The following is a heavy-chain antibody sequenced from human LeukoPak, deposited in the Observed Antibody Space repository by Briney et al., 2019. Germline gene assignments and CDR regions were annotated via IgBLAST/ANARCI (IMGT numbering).Heavy chain of an antibody. CDR2: IYYSGST. Sequence: SVTLSLTCTVSGGSISSYYWSWIRQPPGKGLEWIGYIYYSGSTNYNPSLKSRVTISVDTSKNQFSLKLSSVTAADTAVYYCARRGLWFGEITHDYWGQGTLVTVSS. CDR1: GGSISSYY. CDR3: ARRGLWFGEITHDY. D-gene: IGHD3-10*01. V-gene: IGHV4-59*01. J-gene: IGHJ4*02.